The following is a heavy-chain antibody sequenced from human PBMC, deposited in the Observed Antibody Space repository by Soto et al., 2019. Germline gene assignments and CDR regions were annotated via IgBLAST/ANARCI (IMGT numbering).Heavy chain of an antibody. D-gene: IGHD3-10*01. CDR2: ISWNSGSI. Sequence: EVQLVESGGGLVQPGRSLRLSCAASGFTFDDYAMHWVRQAPGKGLEWVSGISWNSGSIGYADSVKGRFTISRDNAKNSLYLQMNSLRGEDTALYYCAKGYGSGSYYRFYDYYYMDVWGKGTTVTVSS. CDR1: GFTFDDYA. CDR3: AKGYGSGSYYRFYDYYYMDV. J-gene: IGHJ6*03. V-gene: IGHV3-9*01.